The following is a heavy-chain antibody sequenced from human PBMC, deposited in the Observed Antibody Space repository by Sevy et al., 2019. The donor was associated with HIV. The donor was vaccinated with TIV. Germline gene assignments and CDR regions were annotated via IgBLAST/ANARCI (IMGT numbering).Heavy chain of an antibody. CDR2: IGYDGSNK. Sequence: GGSLRLSCAASGFTPSTYGMHWVRQAPGKGLEWVAVIGYDGSNKYYADSVRGRFTISRDNSKNTLFLQMDSLRGEDTAVYYCARDPRMYGDYLLAYFDYWGQGTQVTVPS. CDR3: ARDPRMYGDYLLAYFDY. V-gene: IGHV3-33*01. J-gene: IGHJ4*02. CDR1: GFTPSTYG. D-gene: IGHD2-8*01.